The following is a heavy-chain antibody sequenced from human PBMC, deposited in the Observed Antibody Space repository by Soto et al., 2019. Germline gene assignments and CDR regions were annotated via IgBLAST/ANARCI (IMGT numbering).Heavy chain of an antibody. J-gene: IGHJ4*02. V-gene: IGHV4-38-2*01. CDR2: IYHVGST. CDR3: ARHADSSSYYYPFDY. D-gene: IGHD3-22*01. Sequence: SETLSLTCSVSGYSISSGHHWGWIRQPPGKGLEWIGSIYHVGSTYFNPSLKSRLTISVDTSKSQFSLKLSSVTAADTAVYYCARHADSSSYYYPFDYWGQGTQVTVSS. CDR1: GYSISSGHH.